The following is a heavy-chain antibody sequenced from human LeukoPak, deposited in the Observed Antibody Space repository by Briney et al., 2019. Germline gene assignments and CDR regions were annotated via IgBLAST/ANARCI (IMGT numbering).Heavy chain of an antibody. J-gene: IGHJ4*02. CDR2: ISYDGSNK. V-gene: IGHV3-30-3*02. CDR1: GFTFNSYA. Sequence: GGSLRLSCAASGFTFNSYAMHWVRQAPGKGLEWVAVISYDGSNKYYADSVKGRFTISRDNSKNTLYLQMNSLRAEDTAVYYCAKPIVGATYIDYWGQGTLVTVSS. D-gene: IGHD1-26*01. CDR3: AKPIVGATYIDY.